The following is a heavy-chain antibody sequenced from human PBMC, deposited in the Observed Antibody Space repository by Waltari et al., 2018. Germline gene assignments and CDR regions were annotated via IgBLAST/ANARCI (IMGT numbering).Heavy chain of an antibody. CDR3: ARVAVATSPYFDY. J-gene: IGHJ4*02. V-gene: IGHV4-38-2*01. D-gene: IGHD5-12*01. Sequence: QVQLQESGPGLVKPSETLSLTCAVSGYSISSGYYWGWIRQPPGKGLEWIGSSYHSGSTYYNPSLKSRVTISVDTSKNQFSLKLSSVTAADTAVYYCARVAVATSPYFDYWGQGTLVTVSS. CDR1: GYSISSGYY. CDR2: SYHSGST.